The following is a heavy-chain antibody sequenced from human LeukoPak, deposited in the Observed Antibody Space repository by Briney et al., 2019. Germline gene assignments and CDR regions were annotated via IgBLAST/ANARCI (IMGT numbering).Heavy chain of an antibody. V-gene: IGHV3-30-3*01. CDR3: ARIWYSSGWEAFDI. D-gene: IGHD6-19*01. CDR2: ISYDGSNK. Sequence: GGSLRLSCAASGFTFSSYAMHWVRQAPGKGLEWVAVISYDGSNKYYADSVKGRFTISRDNSKNTLYLQMNSLRAEDTAVYYCARIWYSSGWEAFDIWGQGTMVTVSS. CDR1: GFTFSSYA. J-gene: IGHJ3*02.